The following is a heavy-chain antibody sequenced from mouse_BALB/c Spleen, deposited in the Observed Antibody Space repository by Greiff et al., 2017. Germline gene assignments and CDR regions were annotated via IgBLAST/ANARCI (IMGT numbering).Heavy chain of an antibody. CDR3: ARSTMITWFAY. CDR1: GYTFTSYV. Sequence: VQLQQSGPELVKPGASVKMSCKASGYTFTSYVMHWVKQKPGQGLEWIGYINPYNDGTKYNEKFKGKATLTSDKSSSTAYMELSSLTSEDSAVYYCARSTMITWFAYWGQGTLVTVSA. D-gene: IGHD2-4*01. V-gene: IGHV1-14*01. J-gene: IGHJ3*01. CDR2: INPYNDGT.